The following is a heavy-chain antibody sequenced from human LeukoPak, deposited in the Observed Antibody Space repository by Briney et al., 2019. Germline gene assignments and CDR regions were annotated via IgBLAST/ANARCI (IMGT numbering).Heavy chain of an antibody. J-gene: IGHJ5*02. CDR2: ISRGGYTA. CDR3: AREGGSDWYSGWFDP. V-gene: IGHV3-23*01. D-gene: IGHD6-19*01. CDR1: GITCSSSS. Sequence: GGSLTLSCLASGITCSSSSMSWLRQAPGKGLEWVSAISRGGYTAYYADSVKGRFTVSRDNSKNTLYLQKNSLRAEDTAVYYCAREGGSDWYSGWFDPWGQGTMVTVSS.